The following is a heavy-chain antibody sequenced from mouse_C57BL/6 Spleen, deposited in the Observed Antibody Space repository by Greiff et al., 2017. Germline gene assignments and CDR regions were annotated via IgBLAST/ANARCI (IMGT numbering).Heavy chain of an antibody. CDR1: GFTFSSYA. Sequence: EVNVVESGGGLVKPGGSLKLSCAASGFTFSSYAMSWVRQTPEKRLEWVATISDGGSYTYYPDNVKGRFTISRDNAKNNLYLQMSHLKSEDTAMYYCARDGRDYAMDYWGQGTSVTVSS. V-gene: IGHV5-4*01. J-gene: IGHJ4*01. CDR3: ARDGRDYAMDY. CDR2: ISDGGSYT.